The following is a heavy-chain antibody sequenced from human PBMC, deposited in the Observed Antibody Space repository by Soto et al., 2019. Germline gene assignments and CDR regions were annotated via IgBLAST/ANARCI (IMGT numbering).Heavy chain of an antibody. V-gene: IGHV3-30-3*01. J-gene: IGHJ6*02. CDR1: GFTFRNHA. Sequence: GGSLRLSCAASGFTFRNHAMHWVRQAPGKGLECLAVIAYDGSNAFYRDSVKGRFTISRDNSKNTLYLHMNSLRSEDTGVYYCARGDREDILVVVGARPGEYGIDIWGQGTTVTAP. D-gene: IGHD2-15*01. CDR2: IAYDGSNA. CDR3: ARGDREDILVVVGARPGEYGIDI.